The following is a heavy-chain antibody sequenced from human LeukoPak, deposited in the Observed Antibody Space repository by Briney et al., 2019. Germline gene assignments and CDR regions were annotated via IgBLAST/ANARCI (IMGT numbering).Heavy chain of an antibody. CDR3: ARGSSSSPSC. CDR2: IIPIFGTA. J-gene: IGHJ4*02. V-gene: IGHV1-69*13. CDR1: GYTFTGYY. Sequence: SVKVSCRASGYTFTGYYMHWVRQAPGQGLEWMGGIIPIFGTANYAQKFQGRVTITADESTSTAYMELSSLRSEDTAVYYCARGSSSSPSCWGQGTLVTVSS. D-gene: IGHD6-6*01.